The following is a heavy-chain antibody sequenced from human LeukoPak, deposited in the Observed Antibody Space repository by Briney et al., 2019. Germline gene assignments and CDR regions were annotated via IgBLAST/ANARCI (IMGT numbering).Heavy chain of an antibody. CDR3: ARAVGYAGTSDDAFDI. CDR1: GFTFSDYA. D-gene: IGHD6-13*01. V-gene: IGHV3-30*02. Sequence: GGSLRLSCAASGFTFSDYAMHWVRQAPGKGLEWVAFIRYDGNNKYYADSVKGRFTISRDNSKNTLYLQMNSLRAEDTAVYYCARAVGYAGTSDDAFDIWGQGTMVTVSS. J-gene: IGHJ3*02. CDR2: IRYDGNNK.